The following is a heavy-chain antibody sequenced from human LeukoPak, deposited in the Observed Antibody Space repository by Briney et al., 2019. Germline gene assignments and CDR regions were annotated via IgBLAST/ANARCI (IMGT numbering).Heavy chain of an antibody. D-gene: IGHD2-2*01. CDR1: GYTFTRHY. J-gene: IGHJ3*02. CDR3: ASPGYCSSTSCYGDDAFDI. V-gene: IGHV1-69*13. CDR2: IIPIFGTA. Sequence: SVKVSCKSSGYTFTRHYLHWVRQAPGQGLEWMGGIIPIFGTANYAQKFQGRVTITADESTSTAYMELSSLRSEDTAVYYCASPGYCSSTSCYGDDAFDIWGQGTMVTVSS.